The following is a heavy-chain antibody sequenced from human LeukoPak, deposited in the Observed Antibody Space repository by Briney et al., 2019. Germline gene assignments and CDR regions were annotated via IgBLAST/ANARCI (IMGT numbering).Heavy chain of an antibody. CDR3: ARDRYDILTGYPKVYGMDV. CDR2: ISYDGSNK. V-gene: IGHV3-30-3*01. CDR1: GFTFSSHG. J-gene: IGHJ6*02. Sequence: PGRSLRLSCAASGFTFSSHGMDWVRQARGKGLEWVAVISYDGSNKNYAESVKGRFTVSRDNSKNTLYLQMNSLRAEDTAVYYCARDRYDILTGYPKVYGMDVWGQGTTVTVSS. D-gene: IGHD3-9*01.